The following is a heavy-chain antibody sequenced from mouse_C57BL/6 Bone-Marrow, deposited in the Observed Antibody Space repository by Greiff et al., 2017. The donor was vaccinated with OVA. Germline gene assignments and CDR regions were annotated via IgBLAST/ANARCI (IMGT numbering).Heavy chain of an antibody. J-gene: IGHJ3*01. Sequence: QVQLQQSGAELARPGASVKMSCKASGYTFTSYTMHWVKQRPGQGLEWIGYINPSSGYTKYNQKFKDKATLTADKSSSTAYMQLSSLTSEDAAVYYCALNWAWCAYWGQGTLVTVSA. CDR3: ALNWAWCAY. CDR1: GYTFTSYT. CDR2: INPSSGYT. D-gene: IGHD4-1*01. V-gene: IGHV1-4*01.